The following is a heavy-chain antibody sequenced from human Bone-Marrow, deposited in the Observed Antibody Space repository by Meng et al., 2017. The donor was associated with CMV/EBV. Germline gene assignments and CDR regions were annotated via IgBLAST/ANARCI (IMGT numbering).Heavy chain of an antibody. CDR1: GFTFSSYW. CDR3: AREVVVVVPAATNYYYYGMDV. CDR2: INSDGSST. V-gene: IGHV3-74*01. Sequence: GGSLRLSCAASGFTFSSYWMHWVRQAPGKGLVWVSRINSDGSSTSYADSVKGRFTISRDNAKNTLYLQMNSLRAEDTAVYYCAREVVVVVPAATNYYYYGMDVWGEATTATVSS. J-gene: IGHJ6*04. D-gene: IGHD2-2*01.